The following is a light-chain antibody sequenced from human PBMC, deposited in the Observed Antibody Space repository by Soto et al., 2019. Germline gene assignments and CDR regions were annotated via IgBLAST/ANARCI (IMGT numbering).Light chain of an antibody. J-gene: IGLJ1*01. CDR2: DVG. Sequence: QSALTQPASVSGSPGQSITIACTGTSSDIGGYNFVSWYQQHPGKAPKLLIYDVGNRPSGVSNRFSGSKSGNTASLTISGLQAEDEDHYYCNSYRTVSTDVFGTGTKLTVL. V-gene: IGLV2-14*01. CDR1: SSDIGGYNF. CDR3: NSYRTVSTDV.